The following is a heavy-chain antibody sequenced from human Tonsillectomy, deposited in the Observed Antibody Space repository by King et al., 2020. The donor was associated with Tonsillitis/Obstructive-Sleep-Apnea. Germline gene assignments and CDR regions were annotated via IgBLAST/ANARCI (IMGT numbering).Heavy chain of an antibody. J-gene: IGHJ4*02. CDR3: ARDDYYDSSGYEV. V-gene: IGHV4-34*01. CDR1: GGSFSGYY. D-gene: IGHD3-22*01. CDR2: INHSGST. Sequence: VQLPQWGAGLLKPSETLSLTCAVYGGSFSGYYWIWIRQPPGKGLEWIGEINHSGSTNYNPSLKSRVTISVDTSKNQFSLKLSSVTAADTAVYYCARDDYYDSSGYEVWGQGTLVTVSS.